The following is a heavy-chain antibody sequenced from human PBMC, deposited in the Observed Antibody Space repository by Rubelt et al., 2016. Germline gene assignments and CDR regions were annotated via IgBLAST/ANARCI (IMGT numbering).Heavy chain of an antibody. CDR2: INSRGNN. D-gene: IGHD3-10*01. Sequence: TWVRQPAGKGLEWIGRINSRGNNYYNPSLKTRVAMSVDKSKNQFSLRLTSVTAADTAVYYCARRRFGELLNYYYYYMDVWGKGTTVTVSS. J-gene: IGHJ6*03. CDR3: ARRRFGELLNYYYYYMDV. V-gene: IGHV4-4*07.